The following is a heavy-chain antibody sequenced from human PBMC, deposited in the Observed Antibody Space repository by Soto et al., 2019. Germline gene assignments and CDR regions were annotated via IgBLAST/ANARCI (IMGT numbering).Heavy chain of an antibody. CDR1: GYIFTTYS. V-gene: IGHV1-18*04. CDR2: VSASNGKT. Sequence: QIQLVQSGSEVRMPGASVKVSCKASGYIFTTYSITWVRQAPGQGLEWMGWVSASNGKTNYAQKIQDTVTMTTDTATNRTYMELRSLGSDATPFYYCAREAFGVWSSWFDPWGQGTMVTFAS. CDR3: AREAFGVWSSWFDP. D-gene: IGHD1-1*01. J-gene: IGHJ5*02.